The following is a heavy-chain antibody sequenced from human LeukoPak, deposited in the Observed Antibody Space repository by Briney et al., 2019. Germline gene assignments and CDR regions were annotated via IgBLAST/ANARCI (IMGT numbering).Heavy chain of an antibody. CDR1: GFTVSSNY. V-gene: IGHV3-66*01. CDR2: IYNGGST. Sequence: GGSLRLSCAASGFTVSSNYMSWVRQAPGKGLEWVSVIYNGGSTYYADSVKGRFTISRDNPKNTLYLQMNSLRAEDTAVYYCARASTYSYGYPFDYWGQGTLVTVSS. D-gene: IGHD5-18*01. J-gene: IGHJ4*02. CDR3: ARASTYSYGYPFDY.